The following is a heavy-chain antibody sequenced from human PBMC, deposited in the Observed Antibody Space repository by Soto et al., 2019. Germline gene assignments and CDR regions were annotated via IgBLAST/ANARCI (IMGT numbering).Heavy chain of an antibody. D-gene: IGHD3-22*01. CDR1: GGTFSSYA. CDR2: IIPIFGTA. Sequence: SVKVSCKASGGTFSSYAISWVRQAPGQGLEWMGGIIPIFGTANYAQKFQGRVTITADESTSTAYMELSSLRSEDTAVYYCASGRRYYYDSSQPFDPWGQGTLVTVSS. CDR3: ASGRRYYYDSSQPFDP. V-gene: IGHV1-69*13. J-gene: IGHJ5*02.